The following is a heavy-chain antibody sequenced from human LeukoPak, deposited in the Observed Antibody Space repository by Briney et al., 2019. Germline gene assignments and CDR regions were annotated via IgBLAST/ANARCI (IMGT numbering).Heavy chain of an antibody. Sequence: PRGSLRLSCIASGFTFTIFWINWDRQTQGKGLEWVANIKPDGSEKYYVHSLKRRFTISKDNAKNSLYLQMDRLRAEDTAVYCCARILGWGEGPLLTLSS. V-gene: IGHV3-7*03. CDR3: ARILG. CDR2: IKPDGSEK. CDR1: GFTFTIFW. D-gene: IGHD2-15*01. J-gene: IGHJ4*02.